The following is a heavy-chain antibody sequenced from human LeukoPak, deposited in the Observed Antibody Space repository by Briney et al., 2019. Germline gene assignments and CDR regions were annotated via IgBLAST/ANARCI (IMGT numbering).Heavy chain of an antibody. V-gene: IGHV3-9*03. CDR1: GFTFDDYA. CDR3: AKGDDYYDSSGALDY. J-gene: IGHJ4*02. Sequence: GGSLRLSCAASGFTFDDYAMHWVRQAPGKGLEWVSGISWNSGSIGYADSVKGRFTISRDNAKNSLYLQMNSLRAEDMALYYCAKGDDYYDSSGALDYWGQGTLVTVSS. CDR2: ISWNSGSI. D-gene: IGHD3-22*01.